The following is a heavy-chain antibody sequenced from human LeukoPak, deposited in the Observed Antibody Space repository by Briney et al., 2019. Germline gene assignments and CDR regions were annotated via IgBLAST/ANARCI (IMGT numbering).Heavy chain of an antibody. CDR2: ISAYNGNT. CDR3: ARADIAAAGNWFDP. CDR1: GYTFTSYG. D-gene: IGHD6-13*01. V-gene: IGHV1-18*01. Sequence: ASVKVSCRASGYTFTSYGISWVRQAPGQGLEWMGWISAYNGNTNYAQKLQGRVTMTTDTSTSTAYMKLRSLRSDDTAVYYCARADIAAAGNWFDPWGQGTLVTVSS. J-gene: IGHJ5*02.